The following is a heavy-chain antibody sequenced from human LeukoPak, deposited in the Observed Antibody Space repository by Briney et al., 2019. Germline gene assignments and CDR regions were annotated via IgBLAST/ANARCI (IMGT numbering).Heavy chain of an antibody. CDR2: ISGSGGNT. J-gene: IGHJ5*02. V-gene: IGHV3-23*01. CDR1: GLTFSSYA. Sequence: GGSLRLSFAASGLTFSSYARNWVRQAPGKGLEWVSAISGSGGNTYYADSVKGRFTISRDNSKNTLYLQMNSLRAEDTAIYYCAKAPRCSSSSSWGQGTLVTVSS. D-gene: IGHD6-6*01. CDR3: AKAPRCSSSSS.